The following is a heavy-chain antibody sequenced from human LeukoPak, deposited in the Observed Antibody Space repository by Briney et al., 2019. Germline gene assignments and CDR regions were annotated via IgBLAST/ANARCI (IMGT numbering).Heavy chain of an antibody. D-gene: IGHD6-13*01. J-gene: IGHJ1*01. CDR3: AREKLYSSSWGFQH. V-gene: IGHV4-30-2*01. CDR2: IYHSGST. CDR1: GGSISSGGYY. Sequence: SETLSLTCTVSGGSISSGGYYWSWIRQPPGKGLEWIGYIYHSGSTYYNPSLKSRVTISVDRSKNQFSLKLSSVTAADTAVYYCAREKLYSSSWGFQHWGQGTLVTVSS.